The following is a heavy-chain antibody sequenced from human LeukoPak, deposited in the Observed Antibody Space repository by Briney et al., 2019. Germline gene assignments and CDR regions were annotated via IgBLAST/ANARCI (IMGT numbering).Heavy chain of an antibody. CDR2: ISAYNGNT. J-gene: IGHJ6*02. CDR3: ARVSGYCSSTSCYTGPYYYGMDV. CDR1: GYTFTSYG. Sequence: ASVKVSCKASGYTFTSYGISWVRQAPGQGLEWMGWISAYNGNTNYARKLQGRVTMTTDTSTSTAYMELRSLRSDDTAVYYCARVSGYCSSTSCYTGPYYYGMDVWGQGTTVTVSS. V-gene: IGHV1-18*01. D-gene: IGHD2-2*02.